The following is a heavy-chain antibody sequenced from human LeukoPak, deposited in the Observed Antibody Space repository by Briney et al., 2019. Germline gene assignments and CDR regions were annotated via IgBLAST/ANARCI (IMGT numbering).Heavy chain of an antibody. CDR1: GGSISSSNW. Sequence: PSGTLSLTCAVSGGSISSSNWWSWVRQPPGKGLEWIGEIYHSGSTNYNPSLKSRVTISVDTSKNQFSLKLSSVTAADTAVYYCARANWNYAWFDPWGRGTLVTVSS. CDR3: ARANWNYAWFDP. V-gene: IGHV4-4*02. CDR2: IYHSGST. J-gene: IGHJ5*02. D-gene: IGHD1-7*01.